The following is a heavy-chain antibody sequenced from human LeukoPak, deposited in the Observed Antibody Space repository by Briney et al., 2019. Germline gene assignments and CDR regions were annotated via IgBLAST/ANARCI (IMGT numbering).Heavy chain of an antibody. CDR3: ARGRGYSYAY. V-gene: IGHV4-34*01. Sequence: SETLSLTCTVSGGSISSYYWSWIRQPPGKGLEWIGEINHSGSTNYNPSLKSRVTISVDTSKNQFSLKLSSVTAADTAVYYCARGRGYSYAYWGQGTLVTVSS. J-gene: IGHJ4*02. CDR2: INHSGST. D-gene: IGHD5-18*01. CDR1: GGSISSYY.